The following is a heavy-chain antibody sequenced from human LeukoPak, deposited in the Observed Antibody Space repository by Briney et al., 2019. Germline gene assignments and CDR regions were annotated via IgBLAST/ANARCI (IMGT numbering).Heavy chain of an antibody. Sequence: ASVKVTCKASGYTLTGYYMHWVRQAPGQGLEWMGWINPNSGGTNYAQKFQGRVTMTRDTSISTAYMELSRLRSDDTAVYYCARVYEWELPPYFDYWGQGTLVTVSS. V-gene: IGHV1-2*02. CDR1: GYTLTGYY. CDR2: INPNSGGT. D-gene: IGHD1-26*01. CDR3: ARVYEWELPPYFDY. J-gene: IGHJ4*02.